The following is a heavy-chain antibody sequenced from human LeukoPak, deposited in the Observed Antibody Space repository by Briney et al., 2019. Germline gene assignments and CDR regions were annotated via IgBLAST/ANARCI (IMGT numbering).Heavy chain of an antibody. V-gene: IGHV4-38-2*01. CDR3: ARNGTSGYFDY. CDR1: GYSISSAYY. D-gene: IGHD2-2*01. Sequence: KPSETLSLTCAVSGYSISSAYYWGWIRQPPGKGLEWIGSIYHSGSTHYNPSLKSRVTISVDMSKNQFSLKLSSVTAADTAVYYCARNGTSGYFDYWGQGTLVTVSS. CDR2: IYHSGST. J-gene: IGHJ4*02.